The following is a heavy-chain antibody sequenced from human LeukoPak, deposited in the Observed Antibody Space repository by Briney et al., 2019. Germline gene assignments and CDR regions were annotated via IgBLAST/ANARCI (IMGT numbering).Heavy chain of an antibody. D-gene: IGHD6-13*01. CDR3: AKEGAAPGPDFVS. V-gene: IGHV4-4*07. J-gene: IGHJ4*02. CDR1: GASIRTYY. Sequence: SETLSLTCTVSGASIRTYYWSWIRQPAGKGLEWIGRIEPSGSTKYNPSLKSRVTMSVDTSKNQFSLKLNSVTAADTAVYYCAKEGAAPGPDFVSWGQGTLVIVSS. CDR2: IEPSGST.